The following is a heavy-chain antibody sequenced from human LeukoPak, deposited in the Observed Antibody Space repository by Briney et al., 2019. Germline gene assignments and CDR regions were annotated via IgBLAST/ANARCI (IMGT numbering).Heavy chain of an antibody. CDR2: ISYDGSNK. CDR1: GFTFSSYG. Sequence: PGRSLRLSCAASGFTFSSYGMHWVRQAPGKGLEWVAVISYDGSNKYYADSVKGRFTISRDNSKNTLYLQMNSLRAEDTAVYYCARQWLRFHAFEIWGQGTMVTVSS. CDR3: ARQWLRFHAFEI. J-gene: IGHJ3*02. V-gene: IGHV3-30*03. D-gene: IGHD5-12*01.